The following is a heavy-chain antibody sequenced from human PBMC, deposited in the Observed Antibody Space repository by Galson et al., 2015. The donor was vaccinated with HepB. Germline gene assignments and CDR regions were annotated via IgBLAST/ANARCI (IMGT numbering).Heavy chain of an antibody. D-gene: IGHD3-3*01. Sequence: LRLSCAASGFTFSNFAMHWVRQAPGKGLEWVTFIYYDGSNKFYADSVKGRFTISRDNSKSTLFLQMNSLRAEDTAVYYCVRDIDDFYSAYSRYYGMDVWGQGTTVIVSS. CDR1: GFTFSNFA. J-gene: IGHJ6*02. V-gene: IGHV3-33*01. CDR2: IYYDGSNK. CDR3: VRDIDDFYSAYSRYYGMDV.